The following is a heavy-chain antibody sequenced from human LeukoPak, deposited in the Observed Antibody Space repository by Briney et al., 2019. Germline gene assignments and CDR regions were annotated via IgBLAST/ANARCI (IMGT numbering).Heavy chain of an antibody. CDR2: IYYSGST. CDR3: ARIEVYYQSALDY. CDR1: GGSISSSSYY. Sequence: SETLSLTCTVSGGSISSSSYYWGWIRQPPGKGLEWIGSIYYSGSTYYNPSLKSRVTISVDTSKNQFSLKLSSVTAADTAVYYCARIEVYYQSALDYWGQGTLVTVSS. D-gene: IGHD3-22*01. V-gene: IGHV4-39*01. J-gene: IGHJ4*02.